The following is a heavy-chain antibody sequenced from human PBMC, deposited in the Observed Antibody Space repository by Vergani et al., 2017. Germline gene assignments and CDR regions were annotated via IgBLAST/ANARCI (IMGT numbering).Heavy chain of an antibody. V-gene: IGHV1-46*01. CDR3: VRGGTFDWLST. D-gene: IGHD3-9*01. CDR1: GYTFTSYY. J-gene: IGHJ5*02. Sequence: QVQLVQSGAEVKTPGASVKVSCKASGYTFTSYYMHWVRQAPGQGLEWMGIINPSGGSTSYAQKFQGRVTMTRDTSTSTVYMELSRLTSDDTALYYFVRGGTFDWLSTWGQGTLVTVSS. CDR2: INPSGGST.